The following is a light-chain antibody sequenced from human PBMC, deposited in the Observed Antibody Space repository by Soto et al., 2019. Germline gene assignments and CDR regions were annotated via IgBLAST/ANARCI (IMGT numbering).Light chain of an antibody. CDR2: WAS. CDR1: PSLLANCINTNC. J-gene: IGKJ2*01. CDR3: QHFFSPPFP. Sequence: IVMTQSPDSLAVSLGERATINCKSSPSLLANCINTNCLAWYQHKPGQPPKMLLLWASTRESGVPDRFSGSGSGTDFTITISSLQAEDAAVYYCQHFFSPPFPFGQGTKLESK. V-gene: IGKV4-1*01.